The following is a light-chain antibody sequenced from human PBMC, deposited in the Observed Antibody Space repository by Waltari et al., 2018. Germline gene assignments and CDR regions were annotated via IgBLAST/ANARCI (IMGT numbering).Light chain of an antibody. CDR1: QSVSRA. CDR3: QHYVRLPVT. CDR2: GAS. Sequence: EIVLTQSPGTLSLSPGERVILSGRVSQSVSRALAWYQQKPGQAPRLLIYGASNRATGIPDRFSGSGSGTDFSLTISRLEPEDFAVYYCQHYVRLPVTFGQGTKVEIK. V-gene: IGKV3-20*01. J-gene: IGKJ1*01.